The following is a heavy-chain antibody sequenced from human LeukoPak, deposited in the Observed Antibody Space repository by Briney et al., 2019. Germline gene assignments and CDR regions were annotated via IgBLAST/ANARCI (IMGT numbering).Heavy chain of an antibody. CDR3: ASRQYGSGVLGY. D-gene: IGHD3-10*01. V-gene: IGHV3-33*01. J-gene: IGHJ4*02. CDR1: GFTFSSYG. CDR2: IWYDGSNK. Sequence: GGSLRLSCAASGFTFSSYGMHWVRQAPGKGLEWVAVIWYDGSNKYYADSVKGRFTISRDNSKNTLYLQMNSLRAEDTAVYYCASRQYGSGVLGYWGQGTMVTVSS.